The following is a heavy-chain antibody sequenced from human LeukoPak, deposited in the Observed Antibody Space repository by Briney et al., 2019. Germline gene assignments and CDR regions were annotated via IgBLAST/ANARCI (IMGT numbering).Heavy chain of an antibody. J-gene: IGHJ4*02. CDR2: ISGSSDYT. CDR3: ANIPTVTLDY. V-gene: IGHV3-23*01. CDR1: GFTFGTYA. D-gene: IGHD4-17*01. Sequence: GGSLRLSCAASGFTFGTYAMSWVRQAPGKGLEWVSAISGSSDYTFYADSVKGRFTISRDNSKNTLFLQMNSLRAEDTAVYYCANIPTVTLDYWGQGTLVTVSS.